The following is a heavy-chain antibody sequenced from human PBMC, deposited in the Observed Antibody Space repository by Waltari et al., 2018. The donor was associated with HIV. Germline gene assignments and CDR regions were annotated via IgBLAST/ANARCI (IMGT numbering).Heavy chain of an antibody. Sequence: QVQLVQSGAEVKKPGSSVKVSCQASGGTFSSYGISWVRQAPGKGLEWMGGIIPIFGTANYAQRFQGRVKLTADKSTSTAYMELSSLRSEDTAVYYCANDGGQSDGYPTYYYFGMDVWGQGTTVTVSS. CDR1: GGTFSSYG. CDR2: IIPIFGTA. D-gene: IGHD5-18*01. V-gene: IGHV1-69*06. J-gene: IGHJ6*02. CDR3: ANDGGQSDGYPTYYYFGMDV.